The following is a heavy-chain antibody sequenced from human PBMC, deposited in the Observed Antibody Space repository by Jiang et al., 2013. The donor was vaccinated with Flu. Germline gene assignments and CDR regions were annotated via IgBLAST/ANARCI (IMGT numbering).Heavy chain of an antibody. CDR1: GFTFSNYA. CDR3: ARDRRFPDDVFDL. D-gene: IGHD1-14*01. CDR2: ITGSDGRT. V-gene: IGHV3-23*01. Sequence: SASGFTFSNYAMSWVRQAPGRGLEWVSAITGSDGRTYYSDSVRGRFTISRDNSKDTLYLLINSLRAEDTALYFCARDRRFPDDVFDLWGQGTMVTVSS. J-gene: IGHJ3*01.